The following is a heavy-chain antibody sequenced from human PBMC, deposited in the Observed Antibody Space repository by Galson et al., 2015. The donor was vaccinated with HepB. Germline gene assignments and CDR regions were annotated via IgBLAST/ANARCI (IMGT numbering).Heavy chain of an antibody. Sequence: SLRLSCAASGFTFSSYAMHRVRQAPGKGLEWVAVISYDGSNKYYADSVKGRFTISRDNSKNTLYLQMNSLRAEDTAVYYCAIHHSSGWYGWGQGTLVTVSS. CDR3: AIHHSSGWYG. CDR1: GFTFSSYA. D-gene: IGHD6-19*01. J-gene: IGHJ4*02. CDR2: ISYDGSNK. V-gene: IGHV3-30*04.